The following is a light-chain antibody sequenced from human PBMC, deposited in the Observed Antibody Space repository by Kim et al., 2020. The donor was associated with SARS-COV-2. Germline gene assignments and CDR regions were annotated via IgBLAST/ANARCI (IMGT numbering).Light chain of an antibody. V-gene: IGLV3-19*01. J-gene: IGLJ2*01. Sequence: ALGPTARMTCQGDSLRSYYASWYQQTPGQAPVLVIYGKNNRPSGIPDRFSGSSSGNTASLTITGAQAEDEADYYCNSRDSSGNHVVFGGGTQLTVL. CDR1: SLRSYY. CDR2: GKN. CDR3: NSRDSSGNHVV.